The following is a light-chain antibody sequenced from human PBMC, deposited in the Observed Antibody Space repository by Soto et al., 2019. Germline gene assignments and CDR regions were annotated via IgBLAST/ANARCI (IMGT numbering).Light chain of an antibody. J-gene: IGKJ4*01. CDR2: GAS. Sequence: EIVMTQSPATLSVSPGERATLSCRASQSVSSNLAWYQQKPGQAPRLLIYGASSRAAGIPDRFSGSGSGTDFTLTISRLEPEDFAVYYCQQFSSYPLTFGGGTKVDIK. CDR3: QQFSSYPLT. CDR1: QSVSSN. V-gene: IGKV3-20*01.